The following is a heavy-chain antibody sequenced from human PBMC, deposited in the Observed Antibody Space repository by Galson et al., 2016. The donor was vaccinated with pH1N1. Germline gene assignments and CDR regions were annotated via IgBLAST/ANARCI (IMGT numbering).Heavy chain of an antibody. CDR3: ARVRVSTTAPYFDY. V-gene: IGHV3-64*02. J-gene: IGHJ4*02. D-gene: IGHD1-1*01. CDR1: GFRFSDYG. CDR2: IKSNGETT. Sequence: PRLSCATSGFRFSDYGIHWVRQAPGKGLEYVSAIKSNGETTYYADSVKGRFTISRDDSKNMVYLQMGSLRAEDMAVYYCARVRVSTTAPYFDYWGQGTLVTVSS.